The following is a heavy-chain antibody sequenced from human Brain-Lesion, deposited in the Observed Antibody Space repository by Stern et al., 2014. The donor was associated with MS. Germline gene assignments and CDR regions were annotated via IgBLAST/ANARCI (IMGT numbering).Heavy chain of an antibody. CDR3: AKDKKDSSGWNLYFYGMDV. CDR1: GFTFSSYG. J-gene: IGHJ6*02. D-gene: IGHD6-19*01. V-gene: IGHV3-33*06. CDR2: IWVDGTKK. Sequence: QVQLVQSGGGVVQPGRSLRLSCAVSGFTFSSYGMYWVRQAPGKGLAWVAGIWVDGTKKNYIESVKGRFTISRDNSKNTLSLQMTSLRAEDTAVYYCAKDKKDSSGWNLYFYGMDVWGQGTTVIVSS.